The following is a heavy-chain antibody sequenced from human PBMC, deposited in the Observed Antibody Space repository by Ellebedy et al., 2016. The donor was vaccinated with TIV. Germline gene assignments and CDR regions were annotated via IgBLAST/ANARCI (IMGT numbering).Heavy chain of an antibody. CDR2: IGPSNGGT. V-gene: IGHV1-46*01. J-gene: IGHJ4*02. CDR3: ARYHSSGDDY. D-gene: IGHD3-22*01. CDR1: GYRLSRYY. Sequence: ASVKVSXKASGYRLSRYYIHWMRQAPGRGLEWMGVIGPSNGGTSYSQKFQGRLLVTTDTSTSTVYMDLSNLRFDDTAMYYCARYHSSGDDYWGQGTLVTVSS.